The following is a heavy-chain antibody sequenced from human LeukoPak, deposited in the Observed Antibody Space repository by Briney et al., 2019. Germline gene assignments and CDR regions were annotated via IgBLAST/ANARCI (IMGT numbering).Heavy chain of an antibody. CDR2: IKGDGSDN. Sequence: GGSLRLSCAASGFTFSSYWMSWVRQAPGKGLEWVANIKGDGSDNHYVDSVRGRFTISSDNAKNSLYLHMSSLRAEDTAVYYSARDLGYYRADYWGQGTLVSVSS. CDR1: GFTFSSYW. V-gene: IGHV3-7*04. J-gene: IGHJ4*02. CDR3: ARDLGYYRADY. D-gene: IGHD1-26*01.